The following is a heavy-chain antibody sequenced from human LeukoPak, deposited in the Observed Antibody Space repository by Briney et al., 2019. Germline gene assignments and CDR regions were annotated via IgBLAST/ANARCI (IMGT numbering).Heavy chain of an antibody. V-gene: IGHV3-9*01. CDR2: ISWSSGSI. J-gene: IGHJ4*02. D-gene: IGHD3-22*01. Sequence: GGSLRLSCAASGFTFDDYAMRWVRQAPGKGLEWVAGISWSSGSIGYADSVKGRFTITRDNAKTSVYLKMNSLRAEDTALYSCAKTRHYYDSSGYYAYYFDYWGQGTLVTVSS. CDR1: GFTFDDYA. CDR3: AKTRHYYDSSGYYAYYFDY.